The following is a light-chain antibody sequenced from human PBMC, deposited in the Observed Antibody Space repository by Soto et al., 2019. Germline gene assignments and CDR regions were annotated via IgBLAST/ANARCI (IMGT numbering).Light chain of an antibody. V-gene: IGKV1-5*03. CDR1: QSISSW. CDR3: QQYNRNPWT. Sequence: DIQMTQSPSTLSASVGDRVTITCRASQSISSWLAWYQQKPGKAPRLLIYQASTLEGGVPPRFSGSGSGTEFTLTISSLQPDDFATYYCQQYNRNPWTFDQGTKVEIK. CDR2: QAS. J-gene: IGKJ1*01.